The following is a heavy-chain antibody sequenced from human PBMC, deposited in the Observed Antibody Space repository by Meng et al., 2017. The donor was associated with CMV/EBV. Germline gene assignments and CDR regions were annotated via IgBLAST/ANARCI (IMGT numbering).Heavy chain of an antibody. D-gene: IGHD3/OR15-3a*01. J-gene: IGHJ6*02. CDR3: ARDDFDYYGMDV. V-gene: IGHV3-30*04. Sequence: GESLKISCAASGFTFSSYAMHWVHQAPGKGLEWVAVISYDGSNKYYADSVKGRFTISRDNSKNTLYLQMNSLRAEDTAVYYCARDDFDYYGMDVWGQGTTVTVSS. CDR1: GFTFSSYA. CDR2: ISYDGSNK.